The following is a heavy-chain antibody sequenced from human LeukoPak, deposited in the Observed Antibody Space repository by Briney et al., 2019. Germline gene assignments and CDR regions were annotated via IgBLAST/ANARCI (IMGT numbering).Heavy chain of an antibody. CDR3: ARGDYDSTSYFDY. Sequence: SETLSLTCAVSGGSISSGGYSWSWIRQPPGKGLEWIGYIYHSGSTYYNPSLKSRVTISVDRSKNQFSLKLSSVTAADTAVYYCARGDYDSTSYFDYWGQGTLVTVSS. D-gene: IGHD3-22*01. CDR2: IYHSGST. V-gene: IGHV4-30-2*01. CDR1: GGSISSGGYS. J-gene: IGHJ4*02.